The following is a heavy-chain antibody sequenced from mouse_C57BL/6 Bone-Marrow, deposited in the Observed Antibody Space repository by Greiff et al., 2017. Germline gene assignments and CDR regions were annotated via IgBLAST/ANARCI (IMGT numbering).Heavy chain of an antibody. D-gene: IGHD1-1*01. CDR1: GYAFSSYW. CDR3: ARDYYDSSSFDY. Sequence: QVQLQQSGAELVKPGASVKISCKASGYAFSSYWMNWVKQRPGKGLEWIGQIYPGDGDTNYNGKIKGKATLTAAQSTRPAYLQISSLTSEDSAVYVSARDYYDSSSFDYWGQGTTLTVSS. V-gene: IGHV1-80*01. CDR2: IYPGDGDT. J-gene: IGHJ2*01.